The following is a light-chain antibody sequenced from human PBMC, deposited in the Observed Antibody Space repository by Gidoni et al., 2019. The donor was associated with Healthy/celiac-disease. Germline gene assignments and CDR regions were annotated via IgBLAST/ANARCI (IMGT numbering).Light chain of an antibody. CDR3: QQYYSTPPT. V-gene: IGKV4-1*01. J-gene: IGKJ1*01. CDR2: WAS. CDR1: QSVSYSSNNKNY. Sequence: DIVMTQSPDSLAVSLGERATINCKSSQSVSYSSNNKNYLAWYQQKPGQPPKLLIYWASTRESGVPDRFSGSGSGTDFTLTISSLQAEDVAVYYCQQYYSTPPTFXXXTKVEIK.